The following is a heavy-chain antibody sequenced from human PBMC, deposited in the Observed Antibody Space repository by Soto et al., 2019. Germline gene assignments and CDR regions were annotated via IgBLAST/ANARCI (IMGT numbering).Heavy chain of an antibody. CDR3: ARDSSQGPTHGIVGATIPYKYYFDY. CDR1: GFTFSSYA. V-gene: IGHV3-30-3*01. CDR2: ISYDGSNK. D-gene: IGHD1-26*01. J-gene: IGHJ4*02. Sequence: GGSLRLSCAASGFTFSSYAMHWVRQAPGKGLEWVAVISYDGSNKYYADSVKGRFTISRDNSKNTLYLQMNSLRAEDTAVYYCARDSSQGPTHGIVGATIPYKYYFDYWGQGTLVTVSS.